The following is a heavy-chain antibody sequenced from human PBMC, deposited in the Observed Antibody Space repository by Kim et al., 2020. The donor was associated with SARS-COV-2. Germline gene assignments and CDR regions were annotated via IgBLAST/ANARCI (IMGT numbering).Heavy chain of an antibody. CDR1: GFTFSSYA. V-gene: IGHV3-23*01. D-gene: IGHD6-13*01. CDR3: AKDLGIAAAGTFVSDGIP. CDR2: ISGSGGST. Sequence: GGSLRLSCAASGFTFSSYAMSWVRQAPGKGLEWVSAISGSGGSTYYADSVKGRFTISRDNSKNTLYLQMNSLRAEDTAVYYCAKDLGIAAAGTFVSDGIPWGQGTLVTVSS. J-gene: IGHJ5*02.